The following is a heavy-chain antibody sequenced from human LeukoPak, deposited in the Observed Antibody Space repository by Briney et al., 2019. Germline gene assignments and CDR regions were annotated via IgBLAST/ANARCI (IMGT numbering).Heavy chain of an antibody. Sequence: GASVKVSCKASGGTFSSYAISWVRQAPGQGLEWMGGIIPIFGTANYAQKFQGRVTITADESTSTAYMELSSLRSEDTALYYCAKDWAAGNMLGFDYWGQGTLVTVSS. CDR3: AKDWAAGNMLGFDY. J-gene: IGHJ4*02. V-gene: IGHV1-69*13. CDR1: GGTFSSYA. D-gene: IGHD6-13*01. CDR2: IIPIFGTA.